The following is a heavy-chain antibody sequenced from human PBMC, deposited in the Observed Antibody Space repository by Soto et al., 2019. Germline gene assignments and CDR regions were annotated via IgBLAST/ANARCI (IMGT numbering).Heavy chain of an antibody. Sequence: SETLSLTCTVSGGSISSNTYYWGWIRQPPGKGLQWIGNIFYSGTTYYTTSLQSRITISVDASKNQFSLNLNSVTAADTAVYYCARLPPLLSKLSHRYYYYYMDVWGKGTTVTVSS. D-gene: IGHD3-16*02. V-gene: IGHV4-39*01. CDR1: GGSISSNTYY. J-gene: IGHJ6*03. CDR3: ARLPPLLSKLSHRYYYYYMDV. CDR2: IFYSGTT.